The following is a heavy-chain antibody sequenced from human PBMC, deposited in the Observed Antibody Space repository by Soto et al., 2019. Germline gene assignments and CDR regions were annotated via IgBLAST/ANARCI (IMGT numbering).Heavy chain of an antibody. CDR2: INPSGGST. Sequence: ASVKVSFNAPGYTFTSYYMHWVRQAPGQGLEWMGIINPSGGSTSYAQKFQGRVTMTRDTSTSTAYMELRSLRSDDTAVYYCARGTYFDYWGQGTLVTVSS. V-gene: IGHV1-46*01. CDR3: ARGTYFDY. J-gene: IGHJ4*02. CDR1: GYTFTSYY.